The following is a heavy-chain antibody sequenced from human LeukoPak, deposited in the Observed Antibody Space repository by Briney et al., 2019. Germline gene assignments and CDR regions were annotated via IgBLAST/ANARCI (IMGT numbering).Heavy chain of an antibody. V-gene: IGHV3-23*01. Sequence: GRSLRLSCAASGFTFSSYAMSWVRQAPGKGLEWVSAISGSGGSTYYADSVKGRFTISRDNSKNTLYLQMNSLRAEDTAVYYWATSPPFVVVPAAIAGVNVFDFWGQGKMVTVSS. CDR2: ISGSGGST. CDR1: GFTFSSYA. CDR3: ATSPPFVVVPAAIAGVNVFDF. J-gene: IGHJ3*01. D-gene: IGHD2-2*01.